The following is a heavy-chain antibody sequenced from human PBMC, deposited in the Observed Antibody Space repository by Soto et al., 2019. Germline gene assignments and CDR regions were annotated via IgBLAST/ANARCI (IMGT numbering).Heavy chain of an antibody. CDR3: ARARHIFSGGSCQLFYYYYYMDV. CDR2: INHSGST. CDR1: GLSFGCYY. J-gene: IGHJ6*03. V-gene: IGHV4-34*01. Sequence: LEPLSLTCAVYGLSFGCYYGILILQPPGKGLDWIGEINHSGSTNYNPSLKSRVTISVDTSKNHFSLKLSSVTAADTAVYYCARARHIFSGGSCQLFYYYYYMDVRGKGTTVTVSS. D-gene: IGHD2-15*01.